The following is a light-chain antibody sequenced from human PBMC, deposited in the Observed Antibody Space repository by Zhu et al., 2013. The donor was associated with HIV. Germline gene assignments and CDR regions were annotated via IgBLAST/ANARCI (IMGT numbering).Light chain of an antibody. J-gene: IGKJ5*01. CDR1: QSVSSS. Sequence: EIVMTQSPATLSVSPGERATLSCRASQSVSSSLAWYQQKPGQAPRLLIYGASTRATGIPDRFSGSGSGTDFTLTISRLEPADFAVYYCQQYGGSPITFGQGTRLEIK. CDR2: GAS. CDR3: QQYGGSPIT. V-gene: IGKV3-20*01.